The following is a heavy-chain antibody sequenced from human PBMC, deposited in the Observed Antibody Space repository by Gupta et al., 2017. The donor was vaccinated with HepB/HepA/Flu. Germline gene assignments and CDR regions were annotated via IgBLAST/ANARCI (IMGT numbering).Heavy chain of an antibody. Sequence: VQPGGSLRLSCAASGFTFSNYWMHWVRQIPGKGLVWVSRIDSYGSRINYADSVKGRFTISRDNAKNTLSLQMNSLRAEDTAVYYCARFLEWMKAFDIWGQGTMVTVS. CDR1: GFTFSNYW. D-gene: IGHD3-3*01. J-gene: IGHJ3*02. V-gene: IGHV3-74*01. CDR3: ARFLEWMKAFDI. CDR2: IDSYGSRI.